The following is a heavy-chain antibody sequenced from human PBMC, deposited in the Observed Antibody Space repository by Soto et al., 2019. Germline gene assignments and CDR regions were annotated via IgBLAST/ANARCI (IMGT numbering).Heavy chain of an antibody. V-gene: IGHV3-30*18. D-gene: IGHD3-10*01. CDR2: IPYDGSNK. Sequence: GGSLRLSCAASGFTFSSYGMHWVRQAPGKGLEWVAVIPYDGSNKYYADSVKGRFTISRDNSKNTLYLQMNSLRAEDTAVYYCAKELWYGNTYYYYYGMDVWGQGTTVTVSS. J-gene: IGHJ6*02. CDR1: GFTFSSYG. CDR3: AKELWYGNTYYYYYGMDV.